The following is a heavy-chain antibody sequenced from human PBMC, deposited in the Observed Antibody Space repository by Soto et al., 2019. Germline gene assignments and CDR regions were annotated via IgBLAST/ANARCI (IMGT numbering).Heavy chain of an antibody. J-gene: IGHJ6*02. CDR3: ARALYYGSGSYYYYYYGMDV. Sequence: SVKVSCKASGGTFSSYAISWVRQAPGQGLEWMGGIIPIFGTANYAQKFQGRVTITADKSTSTAYMELSSLRSEDTAVYYCARALYYGSGSYYYYYYGMDVWGQGTTVTVSS. CDR1: GGTFSSYA. V-gene: IGHV1-69*06. CDR2: IIPIFGTA. D-gene: IGHD3-10*01.